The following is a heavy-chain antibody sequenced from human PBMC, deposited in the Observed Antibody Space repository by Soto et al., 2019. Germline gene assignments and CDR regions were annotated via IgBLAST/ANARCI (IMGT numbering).Heavy chain of an antibody. D-gene: IGHD2-15*01. V-gene: IGHV1-24*01. CDR3: ATVRGSCCNNDAFDI. Sequence: GASVKVSCKVSGYTLTELSMHWVRQAPGKGLEWMGGFDPEDGETIYAQKFQGRVAMTEDTSTDTAYMELSSLRSEDTAVYYCATVRGSCCNNDAFDIWGQGTMVTVSS. J-gene: IGHJ3*02. CDR1: GYTLTELS. CDR2: FDPEDGET.